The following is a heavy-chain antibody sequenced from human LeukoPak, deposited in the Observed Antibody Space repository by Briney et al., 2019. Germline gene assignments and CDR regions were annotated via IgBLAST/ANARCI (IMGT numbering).Heavy chain of an antibody. Sequence: GGSLRLSCAASGFTLSSYGMHWVRQAPGKGLEWVAFIRYDGSNKYYADSVKGRFTISRDNSKNTLYLQMNSLRAEDTAVYYCARPSRDGYNLPYYYGMDVWGQGTTVTVSS. J-gene: IGHJ6*02. CDR3: ARPSRDGYNLPYYYGMDV. CDR2: IRYDGSNK. V-gene: IGHV3-30*02. CDR1: GFTLSSYG. D-gene: IGHD5-24*01.